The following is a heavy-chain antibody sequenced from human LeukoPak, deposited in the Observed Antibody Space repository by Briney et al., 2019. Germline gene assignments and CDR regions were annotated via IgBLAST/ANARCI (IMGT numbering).Heavy chain of an antibody. V-gene: IGHV3-48*01. CDR2: ISSSSGTI. J-gene: IGHJ6*03. CDR1: GFIFSSYS. Sequence: GGSLRLSCAASGFIFSSYSMNWVRQAPGKGLEWVSYISSSSGTIYYADSVKGRFTISRDNSKNTLYLQMNSLRAEDTAVYYCAKDRGSSGWYHYYYMDVWGKGTTVTISS. D-gene: IGHD6-19*01. CDR3: AKDRGSSGWYHYYYMDV.